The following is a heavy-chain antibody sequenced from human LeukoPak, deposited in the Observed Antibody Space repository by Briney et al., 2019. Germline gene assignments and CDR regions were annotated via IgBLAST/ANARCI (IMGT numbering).Heavy chain of an antibody. CDR2: ISGSGGST. CDR1: GFTFSSYG. CDR3: AKRPITAVTPYYFDY. V-gene: IGHV3-23*01. D-gene: IGHD4-23*01. J-gene: IGHJ4*02. Sequence: SGGSLRLSCAASGFTFSSYGMSWVRQAPGKWLEWVSAISGSGGSTYYADSVKGRFTISRDSSKNTLYLQMNSLRAEDTAVYYCAKRPITAVTPYYFDYWGQGTLVTVSS.